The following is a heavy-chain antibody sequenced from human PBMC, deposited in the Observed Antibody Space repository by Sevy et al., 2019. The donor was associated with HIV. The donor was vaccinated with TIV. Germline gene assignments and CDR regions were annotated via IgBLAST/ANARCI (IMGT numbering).Heavy chain of an antibody. J-gene: IGHJ6*02. V-gene: IGHV4-39*01. CDR1: GGSISSSSYY. Sequence: SETLSLTCTVSGGSISSSSYYWGWIRQPPGKGLEWIGSIYYSGSTYYNPSLKSRVTISVDTSKNQFSLKLSSVTAADTAVYYCARRNRRVGATTYGMDVWGQGTTVTVSS. CDR3: ARRNRRVGATTYGMDV. CDR2: IYYSGST. D-gene: IGHD1-26*01.